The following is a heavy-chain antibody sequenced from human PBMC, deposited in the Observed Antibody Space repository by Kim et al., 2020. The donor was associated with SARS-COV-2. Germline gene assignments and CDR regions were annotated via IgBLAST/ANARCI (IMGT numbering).Heavy chain of an antibody. Sequence: GGSLRLSCAASGFTFSSYAMHWVRQAPGKGLEWVTVISYDGSNKYYADSVKGRFTISRDNSKNTLYLQMNSLRAEDTAVYYCARVIAVAGTDYWGQGTLVTVSS. V-gene: IGHV3-30*04. D-gene: IGHD6-19*01. CDR3: ARVIAVAGTDY. J-gene: IGHJ4*02. CDR2: ISYDGSNK. CDR1: GFTFSSYA.